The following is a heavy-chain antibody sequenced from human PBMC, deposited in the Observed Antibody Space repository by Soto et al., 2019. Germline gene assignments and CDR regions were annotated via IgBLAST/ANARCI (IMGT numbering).Heavy chain of an antibody. J-gene: IGHJ5*02. D-gene: IGHD1-1*01. CDR2: IIPIFGTA. Sequence: QVQLVQSGAEVKKPGSSVKVSCKASGGTFSSYAISWVRQAPGQGLEWMGGIIPIFGTANYAQKFQGRVTLTADESASTTYTELSSLRSEDTAVYYCASVIDCGGTIDPWGQGTLVTVSS. V-gene: IGHV1-69*12. CDR3: ASVIDCGGTIDP. CDR1: GGTFSSYA.